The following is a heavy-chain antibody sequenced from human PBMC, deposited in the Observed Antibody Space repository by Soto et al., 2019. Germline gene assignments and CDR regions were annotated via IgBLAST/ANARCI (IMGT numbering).Heavy chain of an antibody. V-gene: IGHV3-15*05. CDR1: GFSFNDVW. J-gene: IGHJ4*02. Sequence: ESGGGLVKPGGSLRLSCTASGFSFNDVWMSWVRQAPGRGLEWIGRIKSQADGGTTDYAAPVNGRFSVSRDDSQNRLYLEMSGLRIEDSGIYFCTTRGGHWGQGTRVTVSS. CDR3: TTRGGH. CDR2: IKSQADGGTT. D-gene: IGHD6-25*01.